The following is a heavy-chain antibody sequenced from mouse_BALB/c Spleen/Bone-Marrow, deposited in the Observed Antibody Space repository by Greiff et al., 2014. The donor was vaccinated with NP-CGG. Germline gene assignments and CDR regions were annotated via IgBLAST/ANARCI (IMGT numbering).Heavy chain of an antibody. CDR1: GYTFTSYW. Sequence: GAELVRPGASVKLSCKASGYTFTSYWINWVKQRPGQGLEWIGNIYPSDSYTNYNQKFKDKATLTVDKSSSTAYMQLSSPTSEDSAVYYCTRSYGSSYEYYFDYWGQGTTLTVSS. D-gene: IGHD1-1*01. CDR2: IYPSDSYT. CDR3: TRSYGSSYEYYFDY. V-gene: IGHV1-69*02. J-gene: IGHJ2*01.